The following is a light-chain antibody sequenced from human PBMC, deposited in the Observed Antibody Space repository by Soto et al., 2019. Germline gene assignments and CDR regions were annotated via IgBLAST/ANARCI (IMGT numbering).Light chain of an antibody. Sequence: AIRMTQSPSSFSASTGDRVTITCRASQGISSYLAWYQQKPGKAPKLLIYAASTLQSGVPSRFSGSGSGTDFTLTISCLQSEDFATYYCQQYYSYPFPFGGGTKVDIK. J-gene: IGKJ4*01. CDR1: QGISSY. CDR3: QQYYSYPFP. V-gene: IGKV1-8*01. CDR2: AAS.